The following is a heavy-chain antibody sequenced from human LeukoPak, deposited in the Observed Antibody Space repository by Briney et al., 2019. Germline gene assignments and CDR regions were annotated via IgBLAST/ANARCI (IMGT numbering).Heavy chain of an antibody. V-gene: IGHV4-34*01. CDR3: ARTGERGSGWAIRRSNPHRKYFDY. J-gene: IGHJ4*02. D-gene: IGHD6-19*01. CDR2: INHSGST. Sequence: PSETLSLTCAVYGGSFSGYYWSWIRQPPGKGLEWIGEINHSGSTNYNPSLKSRVTISEDTSKNQFSLKLSSVTAADTAVYYCARTGERGSGWAIRRSNPHRKYFDYWGQGTLVTVSS. CDR1: GGSFSGYY.